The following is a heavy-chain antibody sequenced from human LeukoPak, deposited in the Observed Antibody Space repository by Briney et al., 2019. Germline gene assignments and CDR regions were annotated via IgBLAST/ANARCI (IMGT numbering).Heavy chain of an antibody. CDR3: ARDGGYSSSWYPNWFDP. V-gene: IGHV4-4*07. D-gene: IGHD6-13*01. CDR1: GGSISSYY. Sequence: SETLSLTCTVSGGSISSYYWSWTRQPAGKGLEWIGRIYTSGSTNYNPSLKSRVTMSVDTSKNQFSLKLSSVTAADTAVYYCARDGGYSSSWYPNWFDPWGQGTLVTVSS. CDR2: IYTSGST. J-gene: IGHJ5*02.